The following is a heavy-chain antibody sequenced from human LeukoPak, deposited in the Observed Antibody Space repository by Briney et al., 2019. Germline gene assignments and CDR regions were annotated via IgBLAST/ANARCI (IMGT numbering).Heavy chain of an antibody. CDR3: ASSTTVNTHYFDF. CDR1: GYSFTSYW. CDR2: IYPGDSDT. J-gene: IGHJ4*02. D-gene: IGHD4-17*01. Sequence: GESLKISCKGSGYSFTSYWIGWVRQMPGKGLEWMGMIYPGDSDTRYSPSLQGQVIISADKSISTAYLQWSSLKASDTAMYYCASSTTVNTHYFDFWGQGTPVTVSS. V-gene: IGHV5-51*06.